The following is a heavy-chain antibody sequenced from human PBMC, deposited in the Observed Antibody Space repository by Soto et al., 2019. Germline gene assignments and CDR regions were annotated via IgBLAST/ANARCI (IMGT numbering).Heavy chain of an antibody. D-gene: IGHD2-2*01. CDR1: GYTFTGYY. J-gene: IGHJ6*02. V-gene: IGHV1-2*04. CDR2: INPNSGGT. Sequence: ASVKVSCKASGYTFTGYYMHWVRQARGQGLEWMGWINPNSGGTNYAQKFQGWVTMTRDTSISTAYMELSRLRSDDTAVYYCARGAPAATGSYYYYGIDVWGQGTTVTVSS. CDR3: ARGAPAATGSYYYYGIDV.